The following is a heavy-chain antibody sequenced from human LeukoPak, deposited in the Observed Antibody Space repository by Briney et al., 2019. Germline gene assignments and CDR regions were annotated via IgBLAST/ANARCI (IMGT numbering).Heavy chain of an antibody. CDR1: GFTFSSYG. D-gene: IGHD1-1*01. J-gene: IGHJ6*02. CDR3: AKEERVDYYYYGMDV. Sequence: GRSLRLSCAASGFTFSSYGMHWVRQAPGKGLEWVAVISYDGSNKYYAGSVKGRFTISRDNSKNTLYLQMNSLRAEDTAVYYCAKEERVDYYYYGMDVWGQGTTVTVSS. CDR2: ISYDGSNK. V-gene: IGHV3-30*18.